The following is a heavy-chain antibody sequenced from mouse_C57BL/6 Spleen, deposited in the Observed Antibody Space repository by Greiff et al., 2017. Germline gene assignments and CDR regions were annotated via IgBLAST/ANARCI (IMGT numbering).Heavy chain of an antibody. V-gene: IGHV1-82*01. CDR3: ARDGYYRYYAMDY. D-gene: IGHD2-3*01. CDR2: IYPGDGDT. Sequence: QVQLQQSGPELVKPGASVKISCKASGYAFSSSWMNWVKQRPGKGLEWIGRIYPGDGDTNYNGKFKGKATLTADKSSSTADMQLSSLTSEDSAVYYCARDGYYRYYAMDYWGQGTSVTVSS. CDR1: GYAFSSSW. J-gene: IGHJ4*01.